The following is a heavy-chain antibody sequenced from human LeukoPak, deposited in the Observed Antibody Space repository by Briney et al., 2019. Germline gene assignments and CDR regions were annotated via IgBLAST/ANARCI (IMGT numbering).Heavy chain of an antibody. D-gene: IGHD5-24*01. J-gene: IGHJ4*02. Sequence: ASVTVSLKSSVYTFTIYDINWVRQAPAQGLEWMGGISPSSGNTGYAQKCQVSVTMTRNTSISTPYMELSSLKSADTAVYDCARGIEMATIPGGYWGQGTLVTVSS. V-gene: IGHV1-8*01. CDR2: ISPSSGNT. CDR3: ARGIEMATIPGGY. CDR1: VYTFTIYD.